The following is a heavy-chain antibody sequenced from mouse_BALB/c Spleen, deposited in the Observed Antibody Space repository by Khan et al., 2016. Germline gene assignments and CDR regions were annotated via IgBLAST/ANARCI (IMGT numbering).Heavy chain of an antibody. CDR1: GFTFSNYW. V-gene: IGHV6-6*02. Sequence: EVKLEESGGGLVQPGGSMKLSCVASGFTFSNYWMNWVRQSPEKGLEWVAEIRLKSNNYATHYAESVKGRFTISRDDSKSSVYLQMNNLRAEDTGIYYCPVSLFAYWGQGTLVTVSA. CDR3: PVSLFAY. CDR2: IRLKSNNYAT. D-gene: IGHD6-2*01. J-gene: IGHJ3*01.